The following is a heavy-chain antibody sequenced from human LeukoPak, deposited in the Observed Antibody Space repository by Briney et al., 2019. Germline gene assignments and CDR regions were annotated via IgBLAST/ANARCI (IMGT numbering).Heavy chain of an antibody. V-gene: IGHV4-39*07. CDR1: GDSISSSGYY. J-gene: IGHJ4*02. Sequence: SETLSLTCSVSGDSISSSGYYWSWIRQPPGKGLEWIGEINHSGSTNYNPSLKSRVTISVDTSKNQFSPKLSSVTAADTAVYYCARKATPGCSSTSCYTSFDYWGQGTLVTVSS. CDR2: INHSGST. D-gene: IGHD2-2*01. CDR3: ARKATPGCSSTSCYTSFDY.